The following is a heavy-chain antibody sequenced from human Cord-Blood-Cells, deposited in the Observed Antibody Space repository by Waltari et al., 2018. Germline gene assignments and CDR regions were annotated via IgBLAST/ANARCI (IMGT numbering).Heavy chain of an antibody. CDR3: ASGGVTAGDDAFDI. D-gene: IGHD3-16*01. Sequence: QVQLVQSGAEVKKPGASVKVSCQASGYTFTGYYLNWVRQATGQGLEWMGWINPKSGGTNYAQKFQGWVTMTRDTSISTAYMELSRLRSDDTAVYYCASGGVTAGDDAFDIWGQGTMVTVSS. V-gene: IGHV1-2*04. CDR2: INPKSGGT. J-gene: IGHJ3*02. CDR1: GYTFTGYY.